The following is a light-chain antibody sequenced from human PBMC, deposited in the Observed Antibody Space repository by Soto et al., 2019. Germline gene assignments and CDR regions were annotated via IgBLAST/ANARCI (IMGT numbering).Light chain of an antibody. Sequence: DIQMTQSPSSLSASVGDRVTITCRASQTISDYLNWYQQKPGKAPKLLIYGASSLQSGVPSRFSGSGSGTDFALTISSLQPEDFATYYCQQSYIVPLTFGPGTKVDIK. J-gene: IGKJ3*01. V-gene: IGKV1-39*01. CDR1: QTISDY. CDR3: QQSYIVPLT. CDR2: GAS.